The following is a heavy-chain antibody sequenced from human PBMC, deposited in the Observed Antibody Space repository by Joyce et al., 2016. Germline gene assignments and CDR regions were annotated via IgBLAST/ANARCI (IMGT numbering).Heavy chain of an antibody. V-gene: IGHV3-48*01. CDR2: ISRSSNTI. Sequence: EVQLVESGGGLVQPGGSLRLSCAASGVTFNTYNMNWVRQGPGKGLECVSYISRSSNTIYYVDSVKGRFTISRDNAKNSLYLQMNSLRAEDTAVYFCARATSYYFYYYMDVWGKGTTVTVSS. CDR1: GVTFNTYN. J-gene: IGHJ6*03. CDR3: ARATSYYFYYYMDV.